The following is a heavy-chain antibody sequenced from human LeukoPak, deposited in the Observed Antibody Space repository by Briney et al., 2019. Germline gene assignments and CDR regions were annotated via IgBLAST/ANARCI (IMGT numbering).Heavy chain of an antibody. J-gene: IGHJ4*02. Sequence: PGRSLRLSCAASGFTFSSYGMHWVRQAPGKGLEWVAVISYDGSNKYYADSVKGRFTISRDNSKNTLYLQMNSLRAEDTAVYYCARGWEFSSGGSDYWGQGTLVTVSS. CDR2: ISYDGSNK. CDR1: GFTFSSYG. V-gene: IGHV3-30*03. D-gene: IGHD3-16*02. CDR3: ARGWEFSSGGSDY.